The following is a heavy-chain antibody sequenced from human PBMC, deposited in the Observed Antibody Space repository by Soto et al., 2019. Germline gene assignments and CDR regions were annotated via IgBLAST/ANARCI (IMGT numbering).Heavy chain of an antibody. CDR1: GGSISSGDYY. CDR3: ARSRRDCSGGGCYYYGMDV. D-gene: IGHD2-15*01. Sequence: QVQLQESGPGLVKPSQTLSLTCTVSGGSISSGDYYWSWIRQPPGKGLEWIGYIYYSGSTYYNPSPQHRVTISVDTSTNQYSLKLSSVTAADTAVYYCARSRRDCSGGGCYYYGMDVWGQGTTVTVSS. V-gene: IGHV4-30-4*01. J-gene: IGHJ6*02. CDR2: IYYSGST.